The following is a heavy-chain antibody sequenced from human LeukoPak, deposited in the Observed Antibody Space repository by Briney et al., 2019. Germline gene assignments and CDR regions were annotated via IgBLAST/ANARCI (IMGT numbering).Heavy chain of an antibody. CDR2: IIPIFGTA. Sequence: ASVKVSCKASGGTFSSYAISWVRQAPGQGLEWMGGIIPIFGTANYAQKFQGRVTITTDESTSTAYMELSSLRSEDTAVYYCASINWNRGDFDYWGQGTLVTVSS. CDR1: GGTFSSYA. CDR3: ASINWNRGDFDY. V-gene: IGHV1-69*05. D-gene: IGHD1-20*01. J-gene: IGHJ4*02.